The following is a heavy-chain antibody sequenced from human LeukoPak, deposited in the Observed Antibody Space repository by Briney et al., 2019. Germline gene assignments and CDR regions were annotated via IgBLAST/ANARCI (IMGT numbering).Heavy chain of an antibody. CDR1: GGSISSYY. D-gene: IGHD1-7*01. J-gene: IGHJ3*02. CDR2: IYYSGST. CDR3: AKLGMDAFDI. Sequence: SETLSLTCTVSGGSISSYYWSWIRQPPGKGLEWIGYIYYSGSTNYNPSLKSRVTISVDTSQNQFSLKLSSVTAADTAVYYCAKLGMDAFDIWGQGTMVTVSS. V-gene: IGHV4-59*01.